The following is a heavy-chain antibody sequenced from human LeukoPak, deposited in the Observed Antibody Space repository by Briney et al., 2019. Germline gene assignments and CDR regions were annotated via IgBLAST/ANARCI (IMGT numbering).Heavy chain of an antibody. D-gene: IGHD3-9*01. CDR3: ARSDIFTNYGMDV. CDR1: GFTFNKYY. CDR2: INVDGSST. Sequence: PGGSLRLPCTASGFTFNKYYMQWVRQVPGKGLVWFSRINVDGSSTTYADSVRGRFTISRDTAKSTLYLQRNRLRVEDTAVYYCARSDIFTNYGMDVWGQGTTVTVSS. V-gene: IGHV3-74*03. J-gene: IGHJ6*02.